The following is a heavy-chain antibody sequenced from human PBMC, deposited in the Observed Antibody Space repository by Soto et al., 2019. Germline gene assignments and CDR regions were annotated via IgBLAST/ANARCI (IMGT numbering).Heavy chain of an antibody. CDR2: IYPGDSDT. CDR3: ASVGVLERASFAP. V-gene: IGHV5-51*01. D-gene: IGHD1-1*01. J-gene: IGHJ5*02. Sequence: LGDSLKISCKCSGYSLTSYWIGWVRQMPGKGLEWMGIIYPGDSDTRYSPSFQGHVTISADKSISTAYLQWSSLKASDTAMYYWASVGVLERASFAPRGQGNLVTVYS. CDR1: GYSLTSYW.